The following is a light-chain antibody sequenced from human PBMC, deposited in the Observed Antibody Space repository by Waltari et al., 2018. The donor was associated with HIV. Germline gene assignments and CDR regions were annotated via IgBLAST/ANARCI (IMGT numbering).Light chain of an antibody. CDR3: AAWDDGLNGVI. J-gene: IGLJ2*01. Sequence: QSVLTQPPSVSAAPGQSVPIPCSGSASNIGRHAVIWYQQVPGKPPRLLVYNDDLILSGVADRLSASKSGTSASLAINDLQSEHESHYYCAAWDDGLNGVIFGGGTKVTVL. CDR2: NDD. V-gene: IGLV1-36*01. CDR1: ASNIGRHA.